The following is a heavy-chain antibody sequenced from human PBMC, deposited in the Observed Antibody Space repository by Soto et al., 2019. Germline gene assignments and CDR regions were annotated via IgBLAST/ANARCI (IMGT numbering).Heavy chain of an antibody. CDR1: GFTVSSHY. J-gene: IGHJ3*02. Sequence: PGGSLRLSCAASGFTVSSHYMNWVRQAPGKGLDWVSVIYNSGTSFYADSVKGRFTVSRDTAKNSVFLQMSSLRAEDTAVYFCARGTWIVRGLIPDAFDIWGQGTMVTVSS. CDR3: ARGTWIVRGLIPDAFDI. CDR2: IYNSGTS. V-gene: IGHV3-66*01. D-gene: IGHD3-10*01.